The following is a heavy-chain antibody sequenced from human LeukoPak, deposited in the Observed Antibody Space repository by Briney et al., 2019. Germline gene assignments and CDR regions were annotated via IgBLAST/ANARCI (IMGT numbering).Heavy chain of an antibody. CDR1: GGTFSSYA. CDR2: IIPIFGTA. CDR3: ARVPQLGIFYLDY. D-gene: IGHD7-27*01. V-gene: IGHV1-69*05. J-gene: IGHJ4*02. Sequence: SVKVSCKASGGTFSSYAISWVRQAPGQGLEWMGGIIPIFGTANYAQKFQGRVTITTDESTSTAYMELSSLRSEDTAVYYCARVPQLGIFYLDYWGQGTLVTVSS.